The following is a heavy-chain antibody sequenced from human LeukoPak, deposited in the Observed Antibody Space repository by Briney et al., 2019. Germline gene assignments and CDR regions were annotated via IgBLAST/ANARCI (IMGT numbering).Heavy chain of an antibody. V-gene: IGHV4-34*01. CDR2: INHSGST. D-gene: IGHD3-3*01. Sequence: KPSETLSLTCAVYGGSFSGYYWSWIRQPPGKGLEWIGEINHSGSTNYNPSLKSRVTISVDTSKNQFSLKLSSVTAADTAVYYRARNYPYDFWSGYYLDYWGQGTLVTVSS. CDR1: GGSFSGYY. J-gene: IGHJ4*02. CDR3: ARNYPYDFWSGYYLDY.